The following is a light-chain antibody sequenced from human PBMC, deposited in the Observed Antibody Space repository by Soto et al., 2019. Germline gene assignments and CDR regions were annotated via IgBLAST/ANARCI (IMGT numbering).Light chain of an antibody. V-gene: IGLV1-44*01. CDR1: RSNIGNNA. CDR2: NSN. Sequence: QSVLTQTPSASGTPGQTVTISCSGSRSNIGNNAVSWYQQFPGTAPKLLIYNSNQRPAGAPDRFSGSKSGTSASLAISGLQSEDEADYYCATWDDSLNARGVFGGGTKLTVL. CDR3: ATWDDSLNARGV. J-gene: IGLJ3*02.